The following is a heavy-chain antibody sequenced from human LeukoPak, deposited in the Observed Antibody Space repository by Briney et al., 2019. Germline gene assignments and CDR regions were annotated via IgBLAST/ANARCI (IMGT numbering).Heavy chain of an antibody. J-gene: IGHJ4*02. V-gene: IGHV3-30*03. D-gene: IGHD4/OR15-4a*01. CDR1: GFTFSSYS. Sequence: PGGSLRLSCAASGFTFSSYSMNWVRQAPGKGLEWVAVISYDGSNKYYRDSVKGRFTISRDNSENTLFLQMNSLRAEDTAVYYCARDIIQLYFGALDYWGQGTLVTVSS. CDR2: ISYDGSNK. CDR3: ARDIIQLYFGALDY.